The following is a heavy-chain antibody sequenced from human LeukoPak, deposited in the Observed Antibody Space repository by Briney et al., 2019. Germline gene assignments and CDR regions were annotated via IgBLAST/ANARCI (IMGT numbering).Heavy chain of an antibody. J-gene: IGHJ4*02. Sequence: GASVTVSCKASGGTFSSYAISWVRQAPGQGLEGMGGIIPIFGTANYAQKFQGRVTITTDESTSTVYMELSSLRSEDTAVYYCARDRGTMVRGEVGFDYWGQGTLVTVSS. D-gene: IGHD3-10*01. CDR2: IIPIFGTA. CDR1: GGTFSSYA. CDR3: ARDRGTMVRGEVGFDY. V-gene: IGHV1-69*05.